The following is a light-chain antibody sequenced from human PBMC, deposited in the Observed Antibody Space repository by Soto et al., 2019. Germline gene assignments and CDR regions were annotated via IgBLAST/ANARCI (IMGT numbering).Light chain of an antibody. V-gene: IGKV1-9*01. CDR1: KGISGY. CDR2: AAS. Sequence: DIQSTQSPSFLSASVGDRVTIACRASKGISGYLAWYQQNPGKAPKLLIYAASTLQGGVPSRFSGSGSGTEFTLTISSLQPEDFATYYCQQSNTYPFTFGPGTKVDIK. J-gene: IGKJ3*01. CDR3: QQSNTYPFT.